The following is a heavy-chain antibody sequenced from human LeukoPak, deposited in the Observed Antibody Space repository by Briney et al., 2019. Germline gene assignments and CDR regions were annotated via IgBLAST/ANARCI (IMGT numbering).Heavy chain of an antibody. Sequence: GGSLRLSCAASGFTFSSYAMSWVRQAPGKGLEWVSAISGSGGSTYYADSVKGRFTISRDNSKNTLYLQMNSLRAEDTAVYYCAGGDDWNYFGYWGQGTLVTVSS. J-gene: IGHJ4*02. CDR2: ISGSGGST. V-gene: IGHV3-23*01. CDR1: GFTFSSYA. CDR3: AGGDDWNYFGY. D-gene: IGHD2-21*01.